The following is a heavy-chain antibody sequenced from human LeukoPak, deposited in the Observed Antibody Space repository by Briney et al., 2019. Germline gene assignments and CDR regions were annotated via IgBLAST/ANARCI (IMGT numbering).Heavy chain of an antibody. V-gene: IGHV3-53*01. Sequence: GGSLRLSCVASEFNVRYTYMTWVRQAPGKGLEWISVIYRGGYTDYADSVKGRFTISSDNPKRTLYLQMNSLSAEDTATYYCAIGSTVFHARRWGQGTRVTVSS. CDR1: EFNVRYTY. J-gene: IGHJ4*02. CDR3: AIGSTVFHARR. CDR2: IYRGGYT. D-gene: IGHD4-17*01.